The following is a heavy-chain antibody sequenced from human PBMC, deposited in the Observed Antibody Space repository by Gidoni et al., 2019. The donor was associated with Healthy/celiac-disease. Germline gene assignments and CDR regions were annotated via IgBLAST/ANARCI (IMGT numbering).Heavy chain of an antibody. V-gene: IGHV5-51*01. CDR1: GYSFTSYW. J-gene: IGHJ3*02. Sequence: EVQLVQSGAEVKKPGESLKISCKGSGYSFTSYWIGWVRQMPGKGLDWMGIIYPGDSDTRYSPSVQGQVTISADKSISTAYLQWSSLKASDTAMYYCARRRLGDILTGRLDAFDIWGQGTMVTVSS. CDR2: IYPGDSDT. D-gene: IGHD3-9*01. CDR3: ARRRLGDILTGRLDAFDI.